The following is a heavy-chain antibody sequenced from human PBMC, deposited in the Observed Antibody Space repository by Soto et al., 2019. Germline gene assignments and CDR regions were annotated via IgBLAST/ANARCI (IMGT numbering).Heavy chain of an antibody. Sequence: VQLVESGGGVDQPGRSLRLSCAASGFTFSDYAMHWVRQAPGKGLEWMAVVSHDGRNTHYADSVKGRFTISRDSSKNTVSLEMTSLRAEDTAVYYCAKGGRQWLVTSDFNYWGQGALVTVSS. D-gene: IGHD6-19*01. CDR3: AKGGRQWLVTSDFNY. J-gene: IGHJ4*02. V-gene: IGHV3-30*18. CDR2: VSHDGRNT. CDR1: GFTFSDYA.